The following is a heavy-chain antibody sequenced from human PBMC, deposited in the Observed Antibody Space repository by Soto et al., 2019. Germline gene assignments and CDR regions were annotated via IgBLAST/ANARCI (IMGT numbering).Heavy chain of an antibody. CDR2: INHSGST. V-gene: IGHV4-34*01. Sequence: PSETLSLTCACYGGSFSDYYWAWIRQPPGKGLEWIGEINHSGSTNYSPSLKSRVTISLDTSKKQFSLKLTSVTAADTAVYFCARRVTVSYYMDVWGKGTTVTVS. CDR3: ARRVTVSYYMDV. J-gene: IGHJ6*03. CDR1: GGSFSDYY. D-gene: IGHD4-4*01.